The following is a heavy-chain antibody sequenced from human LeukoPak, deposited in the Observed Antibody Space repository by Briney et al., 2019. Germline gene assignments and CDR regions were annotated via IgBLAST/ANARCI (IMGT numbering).Heavy chain of an antibody. Sequence: GESLKISCKGYGYSFTNYWIGWVRQMPGKGLEWMGIIYPGDSDTRYSPSFQGQVTISADKYISTAYLQWSSLKASDTAMYYCARHFEYQVLSNWFDPWGQGTLVTVSS. CDR3: ARHFEYQVLSNWFDP. V-gene: IGHV5-51*01. J-gene: IGHJ5*02. CDR1: GYSFTNYW. CDR2: IYPGDSDT. D-gene: IGHD2-2*01.